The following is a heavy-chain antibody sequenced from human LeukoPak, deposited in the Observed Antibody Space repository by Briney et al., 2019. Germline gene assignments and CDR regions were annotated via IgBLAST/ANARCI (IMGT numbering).Heavy chain of an antibody. CDR2: INPSGGST. D-gene: IGHD2-15*01. CDR1: GYTFTSYY. CDR3: ARAGRVGIVVVVAAHNWFDP. Sequence: AAVKVSCKASGYTFTSYYMHWVRQAPGQGPEWMGKINPSGGSTSYAQRFQGRVPMTRDTSTSTVYMELSSLRSEDTAVYYCARAGRVGIVVVVAAHNWFDPWGQGTLVTVSS. V-gene: IGHV1-46*01. J-gene: IGHJ5*02.